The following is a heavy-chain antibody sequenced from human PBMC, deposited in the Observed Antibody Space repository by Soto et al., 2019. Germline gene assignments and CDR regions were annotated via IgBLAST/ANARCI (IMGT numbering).Heavy chain of an antibody. D-gene: IGHD2-8*01. J-gene: IGHJ4*02. CDR2: INAGNGNT. V-gene: IGHV1-3*01. CDR1: GDTFTSYS. CDR3: ARGNRRVLYYSPSPLDPFYY. Sequence: ASVKVSCKASGDTFTSYSMHWVRQAPGQRLEWMGWINAGNGNTKYSQKFQGRVTITRDTSASTAYMELSSLRSEDTAVYYCARGNRRVLYYSPSPLDPFYYWGQGTLVTVSS.